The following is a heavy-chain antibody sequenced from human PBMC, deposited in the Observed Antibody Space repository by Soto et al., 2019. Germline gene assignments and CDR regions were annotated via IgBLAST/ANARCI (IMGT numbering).Heavy chain of an antibody. CDR2: IYKSATT. J-gene: IGHJ5*01. CDR1: GDSISTVDYF. V-gene: IGHV4-30-4*01. Sequence: SETLSLTCSVSGDSISTVDYFWAWIRQPPGQALEYIGYIYKSATTYYNPSFESRVAISLDTSKSQFSLNVTSVTAADTAVYFCARGRYCLTGRCFPNWFDSWGQGTLVTVPS. CDR3: ARGRYCLTGRCFPNWFDS. D-gene: IGHD2-15*01.